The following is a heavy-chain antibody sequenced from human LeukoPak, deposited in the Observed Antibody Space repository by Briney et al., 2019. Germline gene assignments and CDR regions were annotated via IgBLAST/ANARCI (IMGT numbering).Heavy chain of an antibody. CDR1: GFTFSDYS. CDR2: ISSSSNYI. CDR3: ARDLRGGSTSLDY. Sequence: PGGSLRLSCVASGFTFSDYSMNWVRQAPGKGLEWVSSISSSSNYIYCADSVKGRFTISRDNAKSSLFLQMNSLRAEDTAVYYCARDLRGGSTSLDYWGQGTLVTVSS. J-gene: IGHJ4*02. D-gene: IGHD2-2*01. V-gene: IGHV3-21*01.